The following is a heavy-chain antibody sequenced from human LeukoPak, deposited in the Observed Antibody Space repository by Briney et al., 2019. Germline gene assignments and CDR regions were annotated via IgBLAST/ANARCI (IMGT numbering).Heavy chain of an antibody. Sequence: SSETLSLTCAVYGGSFSGYYWSWIRQPPGKGLEWIGEINHSGSTNYNPSLKSRVTISVDTSKNQFSQKLSSVTAADTAVYYCARDVVAAAGTWDYWGQGTLVTVSS. V-gene: IGHV4-34*01. CDR1: GGSFSGYY. CDR2: INHSGST. CDR3: ARDVVAAAGTWDY. J-gene: IGHJ4*02. D-gene: IGHD6-13*01.